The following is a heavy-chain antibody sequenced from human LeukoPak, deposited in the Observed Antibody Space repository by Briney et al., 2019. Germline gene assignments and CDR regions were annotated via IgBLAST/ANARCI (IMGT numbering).Heavy chain of an antibody. V-gene: IGHV3-23*01. D-gene: IGHD3-10*01. CDR1: GFTFSSYA. Sequence: PGGSLRLSCAASGFTFSSYAMSWVHQAPGKGLEWVSAISGSGGSTYYADSVKGRFTISRDNSKNTLYLQMNSLRAEDTAVYYCAKCPWFFGGSYYFDYWGQGTLVTVSS. J-gene: IGHJ4*02. CDR2: ISGSGGST. CDR3: AKCPWFFGGSYYFDY.